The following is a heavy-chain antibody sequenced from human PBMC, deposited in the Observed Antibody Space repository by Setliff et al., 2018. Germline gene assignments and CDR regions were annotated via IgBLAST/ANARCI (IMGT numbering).Heavy chain of an antibody. CDR2: ICHSGST. CDR1: GCSISSGYC. D-gene: IGHD1-26*01. Sequence: SETLSLTCDVSGCSISSGYCWGWIRQPPGKGLEWIGSICHSGSTHYNPSLKSRVTISVDTSKNEFSLKVSSVTAADTAVYYCARQAHDLKGGTTLFYWFDPWGQGTLVTVSS. J-gene: IGHJ5*02. V-gene: IGHV4-38-2*01. CDR3: ARQAHDLKGGTTLFYWFDP.